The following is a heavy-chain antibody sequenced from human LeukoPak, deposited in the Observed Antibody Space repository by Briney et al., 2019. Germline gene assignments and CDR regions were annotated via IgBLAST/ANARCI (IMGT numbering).Heavy chain of an antibody. Sequence: ASVKLSCKASGGTFSSYAISWVRQAPEQGLEWMGGIIPIFGTANYAQKFQGRVTITTDEFTSTAYMELSSLRSEDTAVYYCARVISGRIVALNWFDPWGQGTLVTVSS. V-gene: IGHV1-69*05. D-gene: IGHD3-22*01. CDR2: IIPIFGTA. J-gene: IGHJ5*02. CDR1: GGTFSSYA. CDR3: ARVISGRIVALNWFDP.